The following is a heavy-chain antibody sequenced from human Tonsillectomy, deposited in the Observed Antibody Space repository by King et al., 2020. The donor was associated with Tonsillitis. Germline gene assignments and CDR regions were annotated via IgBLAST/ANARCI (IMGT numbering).Heavy chain of an antibody. CDR2: IIPLFVTT. J-gene: IGHJ5*02. V-gene: IGHV1-69*01. CDR3: ARAPSPVWFDP. CDR1: GGTFSSYA. Sequence: VQLVESGAEVKKPGSSVKVSCKAFGGTFSSYAISWVRQAPGQGLEWMGGIIPLFVTTNFAQKFQGRLTITADESTRTAYMELSSLRSEDTAVYYCARAPSPVWFDPWGQGTLVTVSS.